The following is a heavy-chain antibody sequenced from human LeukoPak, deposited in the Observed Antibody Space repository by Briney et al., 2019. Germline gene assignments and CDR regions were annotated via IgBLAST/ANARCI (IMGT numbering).Heavy chain of an antibody. Sequence: GGSLRLSCAASGFTFSSYAMSWVRQAPGKGLEWVSAISGSGGSTYYADSVKGRFTISRDNSKNTLYLQMNSLRAEDTAVYYCARDFGAANYYDSSGYPRWGQGTLVTVSS. CDR3: ARDFGAANYYDSSGYPR. CDR2: ISGSGGST. D-gene: IGHD3-22*01. CDR1: GFTFSSYA. J-gene: IGHJ4*02. V-gene: IGHV3-23*01.